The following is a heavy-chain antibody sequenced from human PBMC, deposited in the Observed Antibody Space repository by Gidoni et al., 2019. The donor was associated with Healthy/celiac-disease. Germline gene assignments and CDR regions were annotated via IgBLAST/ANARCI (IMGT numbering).Heavy chain of an antibody. CDR1: GGSISSYY. Sequence: QVQLQESGPGLVKPSETLSLTCTVPGGSISSYYWSWIRQPPGKGLEWIGYIYYSGSTNYNPSLKSRVTISVDTSKNQFSLKLSSVTAADTAVYYCARDSSSWPFDYWGQGTLVTVSS. D-gene: IGHD6-13*01. CDR3: ARDSSSWPFDY. J-gene: IGHJ4*02. V-gene: IGHV4-59*01. CDR2: IYYSGST.